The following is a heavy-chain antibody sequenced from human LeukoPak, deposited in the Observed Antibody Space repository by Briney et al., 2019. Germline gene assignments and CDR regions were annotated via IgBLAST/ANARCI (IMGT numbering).Heavy chain of an antibody. CDR3: ARDSAAAAGKGCYYYMDV. J-gene: IGHJ6*03. V-gene: IGHV1-69*06. D-gene: IGHD6-13*01. CDR1: GGTFSSYA. CDR2: IIPIFGTA. Sequence: ASVKVSCEASGGTFSSYAISWVRQAPGQGLEWMGGIIPIFGTANYAQKFQGRVTITADKSTSTAYMELSSLRSEDTAVYYCARDSAAAAGKGCYYYMDVWGKGTTVTVSS.